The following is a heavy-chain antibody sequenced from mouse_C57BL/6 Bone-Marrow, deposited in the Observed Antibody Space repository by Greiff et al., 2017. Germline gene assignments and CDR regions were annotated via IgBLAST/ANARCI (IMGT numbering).Heavy chain of an antibody. CDR3: TAYYGSSYGNY. Sequence: EVQRVESGGGLVQPGGSMKLSCAASGFTFSDDWMDWVRQSPEKGLEWVAEIRNKANNPATNYAETGKGRFTIYRAASKGSIYLQRHSLKDADAGFYYCTAYYGSSYGNYWGQGTTLTVSS. CDR1: GFTFSDDW. CDR2: IRNKANNPAT. D-gene: IGHD1-1*01. J-gene: IGHJ2*01. V-gene: IGHV6-6*01.